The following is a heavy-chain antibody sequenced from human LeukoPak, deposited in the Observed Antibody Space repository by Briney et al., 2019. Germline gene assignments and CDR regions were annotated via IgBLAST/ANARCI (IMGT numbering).Heavy chain of an antibody. J-gene: IGHJ6*03. CDR3: ARQGADYFYYYIDV. D-gene: IGHD3-16*01. CDR1: GGSISSNSFY. Sequence: SETLSLTCSVSGGSISSNSFYWGWIRQPSGKGLEWIGSIYYSGSTFYNSSLESRVSLSVDMSKNQLSLKLTSMTAADTAVYYCARQGADYFYYYIDVWGEGTAVAVSS. V-gene: IGHV4-39*01. CDR2: IYYSGST.